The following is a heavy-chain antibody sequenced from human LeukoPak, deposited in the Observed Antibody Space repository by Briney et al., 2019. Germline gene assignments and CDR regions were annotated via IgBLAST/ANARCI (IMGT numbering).Heavy chain of an antibody. J-gene: IGHJ3*02. CDR2: IKSKTDGGTT. CDR1: GFTFSNAW. V-gene: IGHV3-15*01. CDR3: TTGSIAAAGTSGAFDI. D-gene: IGHD6-13*01. Sequence: PGGSLRLSCAASGFTFSNAWMSWVRQAPGKGLEWVGRIKSKTDGGTTDCAAPVKGRFTISRDDSKNTLYLQMHSLKTEDTAVYYCTTGSIAAAGTSGAFDIWGQGTMVTVSS.